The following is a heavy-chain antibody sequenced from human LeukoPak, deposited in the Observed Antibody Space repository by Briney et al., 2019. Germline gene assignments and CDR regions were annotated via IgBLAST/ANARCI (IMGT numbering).Heavy chain of an antibody. D-gene: IGHD6-6*01. J-gene: IGHJ4*02. CDR3: AKGMAEYFDY. CDR1: GFTFSSYA. Sequence: GGSLRLSCAASGFTFSSYAMNWVRQAPGKGLEWVSGVGDGDDSTYYADSVKGRFTISRDNSKNTLYLQMNSLRAEDTAVYYCAKGMAEYFDYWGQGTLVTVSS. CDR2: VGDGDDST. V-gene: IGHV3-23*01.